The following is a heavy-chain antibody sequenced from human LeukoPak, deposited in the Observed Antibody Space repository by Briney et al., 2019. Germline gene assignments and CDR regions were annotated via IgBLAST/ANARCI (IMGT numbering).Heavy chain of an antibody. CDR1: GFTFSSYG. V-gene: IGHV3-30*18. CDR3: AKGDSSGDTFDY. D-gene: IGHD3-22*01. Sequence: GGSLRLSCAASGFTFSSYGMHWVRQAPGKGLEWVAVISYDGSNKYYADSVKGRFTISRDNSKNTLYLQMSSLRSEDTAVYYCAKGDSSGDTFDYWGQGTLVTVSS. J-gene: IGHJ4*02. CDR2: ISYDGSNK.